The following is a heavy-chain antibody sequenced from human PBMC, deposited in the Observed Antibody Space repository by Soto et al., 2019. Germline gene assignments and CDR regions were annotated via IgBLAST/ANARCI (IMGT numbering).Heavy chain of an antibody. CDR2: ISAYNGNT. Sequence: ASVKVSRKASGYTFTSYGISWVRQAPGQGLEWMGWISAYNGNTNYAQKLQGRVTMTTDTSTSTAYMELRSLRSDDTAVYYCARVMELLGHYYGMDVWGQGTTVTVSS. D-gene: IGHD3-10*01. CDR3: ARVMELLGHYYGMDV. CDR1: GYTFTSYG. J-gene: IGHJ6*02. V-gene: IGHV1-18*01.